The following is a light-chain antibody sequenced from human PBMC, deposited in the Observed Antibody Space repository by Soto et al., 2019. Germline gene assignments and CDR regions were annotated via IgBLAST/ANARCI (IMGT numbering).Light chain of an antibody. CDR2: WAS. J-gene: IGKJ4*01. V-gene: IGKV4-1*01. CDR1: QSVFYSSNNKNY. CDR3: QQYYSTPLT. Sequence: IVMTQSPDSLAVSLGERGTINCKSSQSVFYSSNNKNYLAWYQQKPGQPPKLLIYWASTRESGVPDRFSGSGSGTDFTLTISSLQAEDVAVYYCQQYYSTPLTFGGGTKVDIK.